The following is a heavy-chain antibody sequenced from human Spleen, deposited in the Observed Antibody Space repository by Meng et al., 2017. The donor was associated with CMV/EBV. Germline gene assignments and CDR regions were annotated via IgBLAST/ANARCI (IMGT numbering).Heavy chain of an antibody. CDR3: ARLGVTSTSFDY. CDR2: IYPADSDT. Sequence: GESLKISCKSSGYSFSDYWIGWVRQMPGEGLEWMGIIYPADSDTRYSTSFQGQVTISADKSINTAYLQWSSLMASDSAMYYCARLGVTSTSFDYWGPGTLVTVSS. CDR1: GYSFSDYW. J-gene: IGHJ4*02. D-gene: IGHD2-2*01. V-gene: IGHV5-51*01.